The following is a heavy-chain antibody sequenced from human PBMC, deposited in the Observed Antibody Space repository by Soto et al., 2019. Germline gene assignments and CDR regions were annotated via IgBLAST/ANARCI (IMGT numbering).Heavy chain of an antibody. CDR1: GYTFTSYY. Sequence: ASVKVSCKASGYTFTSYYMHWVRQAPGQGLEWMGIINPSGGSTSYAQKFQGRVTMTRDTSTSTVYMELSSLRSEDTAVYYCARYFDTFGGVIAGPRGGYFDYWGQGTLVTVSS. CDR2: INPSGGST. J-gene: IGHJ4*02. D-gene: IGHD3-16*02. V-gene: IGHV1-46*01. CDR3: ARYFDTFGGVIAGPRGGYFDY.